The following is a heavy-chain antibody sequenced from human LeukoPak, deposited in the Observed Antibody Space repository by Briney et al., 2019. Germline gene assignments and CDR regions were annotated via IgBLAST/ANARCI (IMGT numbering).Heavy chain of an antibody. V-gene: IGHV3-23*01. CDR1: GFTFSSYA. Sequence: PGGSLRLSCAASGFTFSSYAMSWVRQAPGKGLEWVSTISGSGGSTYYADSVKGRFTISRDNSKNTLYLQMNSLRAEDTAVHYCAKSMRDSSSWSDDDAFDIWGQGTMVLVSS. J-gene: IGHJ3*02. D-gene: IGHD6-13*01. CDR2: ISGSGGST. CDR3: AKSMRDSSSWSDDDAFDI.